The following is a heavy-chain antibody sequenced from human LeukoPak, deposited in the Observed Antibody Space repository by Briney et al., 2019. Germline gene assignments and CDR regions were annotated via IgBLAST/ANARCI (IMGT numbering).Heavy chain of an antibody. CDR3: TLRGSGSHYEGASVY. Sequence: PGGSLRLSCAASGFTVTNDCMSWVRQAPGKGLEGVSVIYRGGNTYYADSVQGRFTISRDHSNNTLCLQMNSLRADDTAVYYCTLRGSGSHYEGASVYWGRGTLVTVSS. CDR1: GFTVTNDC. CDR2: IYRGGNT. D-gene: IGHD3-10*01. J-gene: IGHJ4*02. V-gene: IGHV3-66*01.